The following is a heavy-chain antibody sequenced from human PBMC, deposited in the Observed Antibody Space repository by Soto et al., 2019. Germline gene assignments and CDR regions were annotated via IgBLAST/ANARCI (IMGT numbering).Heavy chain of an antibody. CDR2: ISYDGSDK. CDR3: ARYIVVVTATYAFDI. Sequence: PGGSLRLSCAASGFTFSSYAMHWVRQAPGKGLEWVAVISYDGSDKYYADSVKGRFTISRDNSKNTLYLQMNSLRAEDTAVYYCARYIVVVTATYAFDIXGQGTMVTVSS. D-gene: IGHD2-21*02. J-gene: IGHJ3*02. CDR1: GFTFSSYA. V-gene: IGHV3-30-3*01.